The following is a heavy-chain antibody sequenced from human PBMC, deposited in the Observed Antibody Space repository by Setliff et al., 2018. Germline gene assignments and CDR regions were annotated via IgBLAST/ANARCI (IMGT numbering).Heavy chain of an antibody. CDR3: ARRDSTSYYGYSFDF. V-gene: IGHV4-39*01. CDR1: DDSFTSSRYY. Sequence: PSETLSLTCTVSDDSFTSSRYYWGWIRQAPGSGLEWIGTVDRSGNTFYNPSLRSRVTISVDTSKNQISLKLTSVSAADTAAYYCARRDSTSYYGYSFDFWGRGTLVTVSS. CDR2: VDRSGNT. D-gene: IGHD3-22*01. J-gene: IGHJ4*02.